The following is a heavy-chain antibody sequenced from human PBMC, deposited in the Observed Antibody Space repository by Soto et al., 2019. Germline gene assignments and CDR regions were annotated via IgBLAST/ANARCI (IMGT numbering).Heavy chain of an antibody. CDR3: AKDLLGDTAMTYFDY. D-gene: IGHD5-18*01. V-gene: IGHV3-23*01. J-gene: IGHJ4*02. Sequence: EVQLLESGGGLVQPGGSLRLSCAASGFTFSSYAMSWVRQAPGKGLEWVSAISGSGGSTYYADSVKCRFTISRDNSKNTLYLQMNSLRAEDTAVYYCAKDLLGDTAMTYFDYWGQGTLVTVSS. CDR1: GFTFSSYA. CDR2: ISGSGGST.